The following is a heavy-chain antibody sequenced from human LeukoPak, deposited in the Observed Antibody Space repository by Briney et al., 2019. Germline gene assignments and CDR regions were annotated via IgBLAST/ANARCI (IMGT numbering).Heavy chain of an antibody. J-gene: IGHJ3*02. CDR3: ARDIDPMVRGVLDAFDI. Sequence: ASVKVSCKASGYTFTSYGISWVRQAPGQGLEWMGWISAYNGNTNYAQKLQGRVTMTTDTSTSTAYMELRSLRSDDTAVYYCARDIDPMVRGVLDAFDIWGQGTMVTVSS. CDR2: ISAYNGNT. D-gene: IGHD3-10*01. CDR1: GYTFTSYG. V-gene: IGHV1-18*01.